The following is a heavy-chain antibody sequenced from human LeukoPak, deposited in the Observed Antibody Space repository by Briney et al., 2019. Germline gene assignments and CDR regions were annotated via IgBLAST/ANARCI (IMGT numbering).Heavy chain of an antibody. J-gene: IGHJ6*02. CDR3: ARDLPPDYGMDV. CDR1: GYTYTSYA. CDR2: INTNTGNP. V-gene: IGHV7-4-1*02. Sequence: ASVTVSCKASGYTYTSYAMNWVRQAPGQAPERMGWINTNTGNPTYAQGFTGRFVFSLDTSVSTAYLQISSLKAEDTAVYYCARDLPPDYGMDVWGQGTTVTVSS.